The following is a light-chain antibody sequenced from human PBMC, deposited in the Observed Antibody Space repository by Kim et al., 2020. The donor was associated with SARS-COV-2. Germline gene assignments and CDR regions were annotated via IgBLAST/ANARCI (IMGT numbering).Light chain of an antibody. CDR2: QDS. CDR1: KLGDKY. Sequence: SVSPGHTARITCAGDKLGDKYACWYQQKPGQSPVLVIYQDSKRPSGIPERFSGSNSGNTATLTISGTQAMDEADYYCQAWDSPHVVFGGGTQLTVL. V-gene: IGLV3-1*01. CDR3: QAWDSPHVV. J-gene: IGLJ2*01.